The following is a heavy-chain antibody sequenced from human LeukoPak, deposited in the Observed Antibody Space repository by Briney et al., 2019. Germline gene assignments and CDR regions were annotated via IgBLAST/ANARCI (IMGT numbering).Heavy chain of an antibody. Sequence: GGSLRLSCAASGFTFSSYAMHWVRQAPGKGLEWVAVISYDGSNKYYADSVKGRFTISRDNSENTLYLQMNSLRAEDTAVYYCARERKSSGWATTYYFDYWGQGTLVTVSS. J-gene: IGHJ4*02. D-gene: IGHD6-19*01. V-gene: IGHV3-30*04. CDR3: ARERKSSGWATTYYFDY. CDR1: GFTFSSYA. CDR2: ISYDGSNK.